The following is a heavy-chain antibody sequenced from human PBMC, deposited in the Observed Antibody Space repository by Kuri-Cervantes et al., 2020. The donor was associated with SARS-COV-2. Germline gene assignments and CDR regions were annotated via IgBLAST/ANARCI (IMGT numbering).Heavy chain of an antibody. D-gene: IGHD3-16*01. CDR3: AMGYDYYGMDV. J-gene: IGHJ6*02. CDR1: GGSISSYY. Sequence: GSLRLSCTVSGGSISSYYWSWIRQPPGKGLEWIGYIYYSGSTNYNPSLKSRVTISVDTSKNQFSLKLSSVTAADTAVYYCAMGYDYYGMDVWGQGTTVTVSS. CDR2: IYYSGST. V-gene: IGHV4-59*01.